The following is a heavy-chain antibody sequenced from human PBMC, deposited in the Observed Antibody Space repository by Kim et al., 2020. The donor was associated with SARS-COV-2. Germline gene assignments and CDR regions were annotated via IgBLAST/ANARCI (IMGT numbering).Heavy chain of an antibody. D-gene: IGHD2-15*01. V-gene: IGHV3-64*01. CDR2: ISSNGGST. CDR1: GFTFSSYA. J-gene: IGHJ4*02. Sequence: GGSLRLSCAASGFTFSSYAMHWVRQAPGKGLEYVSAISSNGGSTYYANSVKGRFTISRDNSKNTLYLQMGSLRAEDMAVYYCARGWVAARSRHFDYWGQGTLVTVSS. CDR3: ARGWVAARSRHFDY.